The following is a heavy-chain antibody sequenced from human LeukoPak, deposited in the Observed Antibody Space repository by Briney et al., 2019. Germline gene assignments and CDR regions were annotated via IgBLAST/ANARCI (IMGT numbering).Heavy chain of an antibody. Sequence: PGGSLRLSCAASGFTFSSYSMNWVRQAPGKGLEWVSYISSSSSTIYYADSVKGRFTISRDNAKNSLYLQMNSLRAEDTAVYYCARSGYSNWEYYFDYWGQGTLVTVSS. CDR1: GFTFSSYS. J-gene: IGHJ4*02. D-gene: IGHD4-11*01. CDR3: ARSGYSNWEYYFDY. V-gene: IGHV3-48*01. CDR2: ISSSSSTI.